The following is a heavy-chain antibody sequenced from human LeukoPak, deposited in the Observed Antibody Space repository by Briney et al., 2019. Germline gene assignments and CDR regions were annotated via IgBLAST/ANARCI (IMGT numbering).Heavy chain of an antibody. V-gene: IGHV1-2*02. CDR3: ARGPYYGSGRRGYYFDY. J-gene: IGHJ4*02. CDR1: GCTFTGYY. CDR2: INPNSGGT. Sequence: GASVKVSCKASGCTFTGYYMHWVRQAPGQGLEWMGWINPNSGGTNYAQKFQGRVTMTRDTSISTAYMELSRLRSDDTAVYYCARGPYYGSGRRGYYFDYWGQGTLVTVPS. D-gene: IGHD3-10*01.